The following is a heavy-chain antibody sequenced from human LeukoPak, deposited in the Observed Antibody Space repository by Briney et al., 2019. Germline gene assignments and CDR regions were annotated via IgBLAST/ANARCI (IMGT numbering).Heavy chain of an antibody. CDR1: GFAFSNAW. D-gene: IGHD3-22*01. Sequence: GGSLRLSCAASGFAFSNAWMSWVRQAPGKGLEWVGRIKSKTDGGTTDYAAPVKGRFTISRDDSKNTLYLQMNSLKTEDTAVYYCTTAGDVYSSGYYDDYWGQGTLVTVSS. CDR2: IKSKTDGGTT. V-gene: IGHV3-15*01. CDR3: TTAGDVYSSGYYDDY. J-gene: IGHJ4*02.